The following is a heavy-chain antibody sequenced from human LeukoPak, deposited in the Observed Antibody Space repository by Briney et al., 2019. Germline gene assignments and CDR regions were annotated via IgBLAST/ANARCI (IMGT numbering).Heavy chain of an antibody. CDR1: GDTFSSYA. CDR3: ACNLVPAIPADYYYYMDV. D-gene: IGHD2-2*01. J-gene: IGHJ6*03. Sequence: SVKVSCKASGDTFSSYAISWVRQAPGQGLEWVGGIIPMFGAANYAQKFKGRVTITTEESTSTAYMELSSLRSEDTAVYYCACNLVPAIPADYYYYMDVWGKGTTVTVSS. CDR2: IIPMFGAA. V-gene: IGHV1-69*05.